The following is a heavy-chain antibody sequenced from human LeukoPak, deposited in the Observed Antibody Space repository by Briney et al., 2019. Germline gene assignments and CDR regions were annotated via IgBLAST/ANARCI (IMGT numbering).Heavy chain of an antibody. CDR2: ISYSGT. Sequence: PSETLSLTCTVSGGSISISNYYWGWIRQPPGRGLEWIGSISYSGTYYNPSLKSRLTISVDTPKNHFSLNLRSVTAADTAVYYCARRTSNPVGAIDYWGQGTLVTVSS. CDR1: GGSISISNYY. CDR3: ARRTSNPVGAIDY. J-gene: IGHJ4*02. D-gene: IGHD1-26*01. V-gene: IGHV4-39*01.